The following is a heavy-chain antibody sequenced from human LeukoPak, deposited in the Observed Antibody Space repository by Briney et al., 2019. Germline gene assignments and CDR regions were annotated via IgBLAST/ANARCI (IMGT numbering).Heavy chain of an antibody. J-gene: IGHJ4*02. CDR2: ISYDGSNK. Sequence: GGSLRLSCAASGFTFSSYAMHWVRQAPGKGLEWVAVISYDGSNKYYADSVKGRSTISRDNSKNTLYLQMNSLRAEDTAVYYCARAAPTSYYGSGSYYIFDYWGQGTLVTVSS. D-gene: IGHD3-10*01. CDR3: ARAAPTSYYGSGSYYIFDY. CDR1: GFTFSSYA. V-gene: IGHV3-30*04.